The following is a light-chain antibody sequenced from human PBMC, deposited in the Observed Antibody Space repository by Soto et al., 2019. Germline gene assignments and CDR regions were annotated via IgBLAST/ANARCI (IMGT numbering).Light chain of an antibody. Sequence: DIVMTQSPLSLPVTPGEPASISCRSSQSLLHSNGYNYLDWYLQKPGQSPQLLIYLGSNRASGVPDRLSGSGSGTQFTLKISRVEAEDVGVYYCMQALQTPRTFRQGPKVDIK. V-gene: IGKV2-28*01. J-gene: IGKJ1*01. CDR2: LGS. CDR1: QSLLHSNGYNY. CDR3: MQALQTPRT.